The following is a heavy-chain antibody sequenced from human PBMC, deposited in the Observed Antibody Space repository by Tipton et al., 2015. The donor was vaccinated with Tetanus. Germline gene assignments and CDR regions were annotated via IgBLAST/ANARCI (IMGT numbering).Heavy chain of an antibody. CDR2: ISYDGSNK. D-gene: IGHD5-12*01. J-gene: IGHJ6*02. CDR3: ASSIVATIVSYGMDV. Sequence: RSLRFSCAASGFTFSSYGMHWVRQAPGKGLEWVAVISYDGSNKYYADSVKGRFTISRDNSKNTLYLQMNSLRAEDTAVYYCASSIVATIVSYGMDVWGQGTTVTVSS. CDR1: GFTFSSYG. V-gene: IGHV3-30*03.